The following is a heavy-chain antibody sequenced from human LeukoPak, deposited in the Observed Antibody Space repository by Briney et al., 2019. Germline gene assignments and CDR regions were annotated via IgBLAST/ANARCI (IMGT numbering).Heavy chain of an antibody. CDR2: IWYDGSNK. V-gene: IGHV3-33*06. Sequence: GGSLRLSCAASGFTFSSYGMHWVRQAPGKGLEWVVVIWYDGSNKYYGDSVKGRFTISRDNSKKTLYLQMNSLRAEDTAVYYCAKDLYCDSARCTDVFDIWGQGTLVTASS. CDR3: AKDLYCDSARCTDVFDI. CDR1: GFTFSSYG. J-gene: IGHJ3*02. D-gene: IGHD2-2*01.